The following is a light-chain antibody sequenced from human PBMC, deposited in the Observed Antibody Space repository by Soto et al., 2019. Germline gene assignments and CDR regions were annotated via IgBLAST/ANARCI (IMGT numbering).Light chain of an antibody. Sequence: SVLTPPASVPGSPGHSITISFTGTSSYIGTYKYVSVFQHHPGKAPKLVIFEVSNRPSGISDRFSGFKSANTAYLTISGVQPEDEADYHCSSYTTIKTVVFGGGTKVTV. V-gene: IGLV2-14*01. CDR1: SSYIGTYKY. CDR3: SSYTTIKTVV. J-gene: IGLJ2*01. CDR2: EVS.